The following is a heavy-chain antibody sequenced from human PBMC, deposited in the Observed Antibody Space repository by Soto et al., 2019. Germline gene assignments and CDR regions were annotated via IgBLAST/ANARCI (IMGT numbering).Heavy chain of an antibody. CDR3: ARQRAWNDAFDF. D-gene: IGHD1-1*01. CDR1: GYSFTSYW. CDR2: IYPADSDT. J-gene: IGHJ4*02. Sequence: GESLRLCCKGSGYSFTSYWIGWVRQMPGKGLEWMGLIYPADSDTRYSPSFQGQVTFSADKSLNTAYLQWNSLKTSDTAIYYWARQRAWNDAFDFWGQGIVVTVCS. V-gene: IGHV5-51*01.